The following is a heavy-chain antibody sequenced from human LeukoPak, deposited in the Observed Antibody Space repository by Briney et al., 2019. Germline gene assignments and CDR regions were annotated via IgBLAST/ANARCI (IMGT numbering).Heavy chain of an antibody. CDR1: GFSFSSYA. Sequence: GGSLRLSCAASGFSFSSYAMSWVRQAPGKGLEWVSVISGSLTNTYYADSVRGRLTISRDNSKNTLHLQMNSLRAEDTAVYYCAKLIIPLGGRYFDYWGQGTLVTVSS. J-gene: IGHJ4*02. V-gene: IGHV3-23*01. CDR2: ISGSLTNT. D-gene: IGHD6-19*01. CDR3: AKLIIPLGGRYFDY.